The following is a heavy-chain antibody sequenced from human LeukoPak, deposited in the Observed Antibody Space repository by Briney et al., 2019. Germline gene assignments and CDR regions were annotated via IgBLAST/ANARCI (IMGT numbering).Heavy chain of an antibody. CDR2: IWYDGSNK. CDR1: GFTFRSYG. V-gene: IGHV3-33*01. CDR3: AVDGSGSSFDY. J-gene: IGHJ4*02. Sequence: PGGCLRLSCAASGFTFRSYGMHWVRQAPGKGLEWVAVIWYDGSNKYYADSVKGRFTISRDNSKNTLYLQMNSLRAEDTAVYYCAVDGSGSSFDYWGQGTLVTVSS. D-gene: IGHD3-10*01.